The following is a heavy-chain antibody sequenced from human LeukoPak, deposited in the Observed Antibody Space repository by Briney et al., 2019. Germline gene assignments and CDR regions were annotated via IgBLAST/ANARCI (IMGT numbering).Heavy chain of an antibody. Sequence: ASVEVSCKASGYTFTDYYMHWVRQAPGQGLEWMGRINPNTGTTNYAQKFQGRVTMTRDTSISTAYMELSRLRSDDTAVYYCARVRRWELLSLDYWGQGTLVTVSS. CDR3: ARVRRWELLSLDY. J-gene: IGHJ4*02. CDR1: GYTFTDYY. CDR2: INPNTGTT. V-gene: IGHV1-2*06. D-gene: IGHD1-26*01.